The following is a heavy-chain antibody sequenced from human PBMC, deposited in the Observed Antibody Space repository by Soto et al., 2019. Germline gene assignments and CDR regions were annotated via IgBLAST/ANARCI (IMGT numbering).Heavy chain of an antibody. Sequence: EVQLVESGGGLVQPGGSLRLSCAASGFTFSRYAMHWVRQAPGKGLEYVSAISSNGGSTDYAKSVKGRFTISRDNSKNTLYLQMGRMRAEDMAVYYCARGSNGYHFDYWGQGTLVTVSS. D-gene: IGHD5-12*01. V-gene: IGHV3-64*01. CDR2: ISSNGGST. CDR1: GFTFSRYA. J-gene: IGHJ4*02. CDR3: ARGSNGYHFDY.